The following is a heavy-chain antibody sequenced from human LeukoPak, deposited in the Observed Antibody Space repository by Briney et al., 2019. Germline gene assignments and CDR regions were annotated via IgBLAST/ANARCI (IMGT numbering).Heavy chain of an antibody. CDR1: GFTFSSYW. Sequence: GGSLRLSCAASGFTFSSYWMSWVRQAPGKGLEWVANIKEDGNEKYYVDSVKGRFTISRDNAKNSLYLQMNSLRAEDTAVYYCARGRFNYDSSGYSSFYHWGQGTQVTVSS. V-gene: IGHV3-7*01. D-gene: IGHD3-22*01. CDR3: ARGRFNYDSSGYSSFYH. CDR2: IKEDGNEK. J-gene: IGHJ4*02.